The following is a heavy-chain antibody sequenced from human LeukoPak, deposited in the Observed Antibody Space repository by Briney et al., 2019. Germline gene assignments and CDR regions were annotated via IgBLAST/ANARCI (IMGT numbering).Heavy chain of an antibody. D-gene: IGHD2-8*01. CDR2: MNLDGSEK. Sequence: GGSLRLTCAASGFTFTSHWMSWVRQAPGKGLEWVARMNLDGSEKYYVDSVKGRFTISRDNAKTSLYLEMNSLRAEDTAVYYCARDATYCTNGVCYTRFDYWGQGTLVTLSS. CDR3: ARDATYCTNGVCYTRFDY. V-gene: IGHV3-7*01. CDR1: GFTFTSHW. J-gene: IGHJ4*02.